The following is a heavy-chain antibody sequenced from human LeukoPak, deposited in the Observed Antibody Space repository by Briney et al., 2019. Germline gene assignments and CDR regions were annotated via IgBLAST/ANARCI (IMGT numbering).Heavy chain of an antibody. CDR2: ISSSGSTR. Sequence: GGSLRLSCAASGFTFSRYAMSWVRQAPGKGLEWVSYISSSGSTRYYADSVKGRFTISRDNAKNSLYLQMNSLRAEDTAVYYCARVQTTVTTLDYWGQGTLVTVSS. D-gene: IGHD4-17*01. CDR1: GFTFSRYA. J-gene: IGHJ4*02. CDR3: ARVQTTVTTLDY. V-gene: IGHV3-48*03.